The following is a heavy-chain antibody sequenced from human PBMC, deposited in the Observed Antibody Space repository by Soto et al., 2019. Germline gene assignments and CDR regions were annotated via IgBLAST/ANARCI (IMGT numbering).Heavy chain of an antibody. CDR2: INAGNGTT. V-gene: IGHV1-3*01. CDR1: GYTFNSYA. CDR3: ARAVSNCGGDCLDAGY. Sequence: GASVKVSCKASGYTFNSYAMHWVRQAPGQRLEWMGWINAGNGTTKYSQKFQGRVTITRDTSASTAYMELSSTRSEDTAVYYCARAVSNCGGDCLDAGYWGQGTLDPVSS. D-gene: IGHD2-21*02. J-gene: IGHJ4*02.